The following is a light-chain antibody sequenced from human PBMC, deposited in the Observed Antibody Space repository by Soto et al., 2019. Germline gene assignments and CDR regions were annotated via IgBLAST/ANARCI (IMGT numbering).Light chain of an antibody. CDR3: MQGTHWPIT. J-gene: IGKJ5*01. CDR1: QSLVHSDGIAY. CDR2: KVS. Sequence: DVVMTQSPLSLPVTLGQPASIXXRSXQSLVHSDGIAYFSWFQQRPGRSPRXXIYKVSNRDSGVPARFSGSGSGTDFALKISRVEAEDVGVYYCMQGTHWPITFGQGTRLEIK. V-gene: IGKV2-30*02.